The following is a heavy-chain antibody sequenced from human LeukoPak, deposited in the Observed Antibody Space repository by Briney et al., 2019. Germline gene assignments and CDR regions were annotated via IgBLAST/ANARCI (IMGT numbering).Heavy chain of an antibody. V-gene: IGHV3-23*01. CDR3: ARALRGGVTGTSNY. CDR2: VSGSGGST. CDR1: GFTFSSYA. D-gene: IGHD1-20*01. Sequence: QTGGSLRLSCAASGFTFSSYAMSWVRQAPGKGLEWVSAVSGSGGSTYYADSVKGRFTISRDNSKNTLYLQMNSLRAEDTAVYYCARALRGGVTGTSNYWGQGTLVTVSS. J-gene: IGHJ4*02.